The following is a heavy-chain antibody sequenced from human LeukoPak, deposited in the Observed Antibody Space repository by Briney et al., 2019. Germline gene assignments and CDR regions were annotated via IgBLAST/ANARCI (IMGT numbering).Heavy chain of an antibody. Sequence: GGSLRLSCAASGFTFSSYWMHWVRQAPGKGLVWVSRINSDGSSTSYADSVKGRFTISRDNAKNTLYLQMNSLRAEDTAVYYCARGEYYDYVWGSYRFDYWGQGTLVTVSS. J-gene: IGHJ4*02. D-gene: IGHD3-16*02. V-gene: IGHV3-74*01. CDR2: INSDGSST. CDR1: GFTFSSYW. CDR3: ARGEYYDYVWGSYRFDY.